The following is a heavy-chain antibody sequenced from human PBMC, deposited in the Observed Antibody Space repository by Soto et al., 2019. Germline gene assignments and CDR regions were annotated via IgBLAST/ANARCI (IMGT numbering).Heavy chain of an antibody. V-gene: IGHV3-33*01. CDR1: GFIFGNFG. CDR2: IWYDGSNE. CDR3: ARDDIPGVAVSTYGMDV. Sequence: LRLSCAASGFIFGNFGMHWVRQAPGKGLEWVAVIWYDGSNEHYADSVKGRFTISKDNSKNTLYLQMNSLRAEDTAMYYCARDDIPGVAVSTYGMDVWGQGTTVTVSS. D-gene: IGHD6-19*01. J-gene: IGHJ6*02.